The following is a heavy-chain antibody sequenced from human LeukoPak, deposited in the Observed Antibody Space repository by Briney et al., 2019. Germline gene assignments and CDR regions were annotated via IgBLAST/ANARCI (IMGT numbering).Heavy chain of an antibody. CDR2: IYTSGST. D-gene: IGHD1-7*01. CDR1: GGSISGYY. V-gene: IGHV4-4*07. J-gene: IGHJ5*02. Sequence: SETLSLTCTVSGGSISGYYWSWIRQPARKGLEWIGRIYTSGSTIYSSSLQSRVTMSVDTSRNQFSLNLTSVTAADSAVYFCARGGGSFANYFDTWGQGSLVTVS. CDR3: ARGGGSFANYFDT.